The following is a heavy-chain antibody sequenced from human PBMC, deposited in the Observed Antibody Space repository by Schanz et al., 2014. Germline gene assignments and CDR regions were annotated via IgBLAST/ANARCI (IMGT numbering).Heavy chain of an antibody. CDR2: IGTSGGT. Sequence: EVQLVESGGGLVKPGGSLRLSCAASTSIFNHAWMSWVRQAPGKGLEWVSTIGTSGGTNYAESVKGRFTISRDNSKNTLYLQMNSLRAEDTAVYFCAKSQGSSFDSWGQGTLVTVSS. CDR3: AKSQGSSFDS. D-gene: IGHD6-13*01. V-gene: IGHV3-23*04. CDR1: TSIFNHAW. J-gene: IGHJ4*02.